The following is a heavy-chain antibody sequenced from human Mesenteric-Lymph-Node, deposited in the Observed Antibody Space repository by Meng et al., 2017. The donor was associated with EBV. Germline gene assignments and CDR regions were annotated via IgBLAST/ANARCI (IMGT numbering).Heavy chain of an antibody. V-gene: IGHV4-30-2*01. Sequence: QLEESGSGLVKPSQTLSLTCAVSGGSVSSGGYSWSWTRQPPGKGLEWIGYIYHFGSPNYNPSLKSRVTISVDRSKNQFSLNLTSMTAADTAVYYCARRGIAEGFDFWGQGTLVTVSS. CDR1: GGSVSSGGYS. CDR3: ARRGIAEGFDF. CDR2: IYHFGSP. J-gene: IGHJ4*02.